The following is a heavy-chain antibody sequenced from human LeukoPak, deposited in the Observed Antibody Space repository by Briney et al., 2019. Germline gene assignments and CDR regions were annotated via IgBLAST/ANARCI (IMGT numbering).Heavy chain of an antibody. CDR3: ARAGSGDIDY. CDR2: ISYDGSNK. V-gene: IGHV3-30*04. Sequence: PGGSLRLSCAAPGFTFSSYAMHWVRQAPGKGLEWVAVISYDGSNKYYADSVKGRFTISRDNSKNTLYLQMNSLRAEDTAVYYCARAGSGDIDYWGQGTLVTVSS. J-gene: IGHJ4*02. D-gene: IGHD3-10*01. CDR1: GFTFSSYA.